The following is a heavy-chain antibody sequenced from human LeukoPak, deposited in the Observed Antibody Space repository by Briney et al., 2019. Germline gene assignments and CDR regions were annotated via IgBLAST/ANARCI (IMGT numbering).Heavy chain of an antibody. CDR1: GFTFSDYA. CDR2: ISGRGENT. Sequence: GGSLRLSCAPSGFTFSDYAFHWVRQAPGKGLEWVSAISGRGENTYYADSVKGRFTISRDSSRNTLYLLMNSLRGDDTALYFCAREDGSYSSSGCYYSFDYWGQGALVTVSS. V-gene: IGHV3-23*01. CDR3: AREDGSYSSSGCYYSFDY. J-gene: IGHJ4*02. D-gene: IGHD2-21*02.